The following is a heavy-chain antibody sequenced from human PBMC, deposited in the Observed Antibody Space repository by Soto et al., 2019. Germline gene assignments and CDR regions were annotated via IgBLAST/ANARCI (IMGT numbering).Heavy chain of an antibody. CDR3: ARIASTGRGWDV. J-gene: IGHJ6*02. V-gene: IGHV3-7*01. Sequence: EVQLVESGGGLVQPGGSLRLSCAASGFTFSSYWMSWVRQAPVKGLEWVGNIKQDGSEQNYVDFVKGRFTISRDNANNSLYLHMNSLRAEDTAVYSCARIASTGRGWDVWGQGTTVVVSS. D-gene: IGHD6-13*01. CDR1: GFTFSSYW. CDR2: IKQDGSEQ.